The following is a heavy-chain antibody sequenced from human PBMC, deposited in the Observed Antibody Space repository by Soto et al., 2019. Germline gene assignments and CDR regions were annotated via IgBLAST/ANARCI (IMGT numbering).Heavy chain of an antibody. CDR3: ARGWYSSGWKPEPFDY. CDR1: GFTFSSYW. CDR2: INSDGSST. V-gene: IGHV3-74*01. J-gene: IGHJ4*02. D-gene: IGHD6-19*01. Sequence: GGSLRLSCAASGFTFSSYWMHWVRQAPGKGLVWVSRINSDGSSTSYADSVKGRFTISRDNAKNTLYLQMNSLRAEDTAVYYCARGWYSSGWKPEPFDYWGQGTLVTVSS.